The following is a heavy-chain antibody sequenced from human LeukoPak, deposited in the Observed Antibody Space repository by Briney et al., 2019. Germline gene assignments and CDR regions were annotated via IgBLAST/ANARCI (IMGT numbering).Heavy chain of an antibody. J-gene: IGHJ3*02. V-gene: IGHV3-9*01. CDR1: GFTFDDYA. CDR3: AKDMGVGYCSGGSCHDAFDI. Sequence: SLRLSCAASGFTFDDYAMHWVRQAPGKGLEWVSGISWNSGSIGYADSVKGRFTISRDNAKNSLYLQMNSLRAEDTALYYCAKDMGVGYCSGGSCHDAFDIWGQGTMVTVSS. CDR2: ISWNSGSI. D-gene: IGHD2-15*01.